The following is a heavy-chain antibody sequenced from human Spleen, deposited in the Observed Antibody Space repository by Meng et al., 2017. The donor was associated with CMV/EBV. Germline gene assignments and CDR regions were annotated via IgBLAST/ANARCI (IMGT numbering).Heavy chain of an antibody. Sequence: SGCTFSSHAMHRVRQAPGKGLEWVAVISYDGTNKFYVDSVKGRFNISRDDSKNTVYLQMTSLRAEDTAVYYCARDPSDGYDAGYFDYWGQGTLVTVSS. J-gene: IGHJ4*02. D-gene: IGHD5-12*01. CDR3: ARDPSDGYDAGYFDY. V-gene: IGHV3-30*04. CDR1: GCTFSSHA. CDR2: ISYDGTNK.